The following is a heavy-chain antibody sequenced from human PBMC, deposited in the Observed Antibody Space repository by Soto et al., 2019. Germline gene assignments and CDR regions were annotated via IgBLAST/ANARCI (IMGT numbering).Heavy chain of an antibody. D-gene: IGHD2-8*02. CDR3: ARDKITGLFDY. CDR1: GGSFSGYY. Sequence: QVQLQQWGAGLLKPSETLSLTCAVYGGSFSGYYWTWIRQPPWTGLEGIGELNHRGSTNYNPSLKSRVTISVDTSKNQFSLKLTSVTAADTAVYYCARDKITGLFDYWGQGTLVTVSS. J-gene: IGHJ4*02. V-gene: IGHV4-34*01. CDR2: LNHRGST.